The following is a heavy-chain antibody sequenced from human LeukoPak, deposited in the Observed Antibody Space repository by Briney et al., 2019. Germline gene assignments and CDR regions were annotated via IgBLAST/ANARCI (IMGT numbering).Heavy chain of an antibody. D-gene: IGHD2-21*02. CDR1: GGSISSYY. J-gene: IGHJ4*02. Sequence: PSETLSLTCTVSGGSISSYYWSWIRQPPGKGLEWIGYIYYSGSTNYNPSLKSRVTISVATSKNQFSLKLSFVTAADTAVYYCARAIAYCGGDCYPAFGYWGQGTLVTVSS. V-gene: IGHV4-59*12. CDR2: IYYSGST. CDR3: ARAIAYCGGDCYPAFGY.